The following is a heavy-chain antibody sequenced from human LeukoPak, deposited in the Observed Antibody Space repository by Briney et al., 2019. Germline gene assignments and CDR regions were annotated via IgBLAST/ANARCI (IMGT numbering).Heavy chain of an antibody. V-gene: IGHV4-30-4*01. D-gene: IGHD4-17*01. CDR3: ARADGDYVPYYYGMDV. Sequence: SQTLSLTCTVSGGSISSGDYYWSWIRQPPGKGLERIGYIYYSGSTYYNPSLKSRVTISVDTSKNQFSLKLSSVTAADTAVYYCARADGDYVPYYYGMDVWGQGTTVTVSS. CDR1: GGSISSGDYY. CDR2: IYYSGST. J-gene: IGHJ6*02.